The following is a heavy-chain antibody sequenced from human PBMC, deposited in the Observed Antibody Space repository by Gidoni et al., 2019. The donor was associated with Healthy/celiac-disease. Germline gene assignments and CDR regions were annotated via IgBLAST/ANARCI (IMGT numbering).Heavy chain of an antibody. CDR2: ISSNGGST. V-gene: IGHV3-64D*06. Sequence: EVQLVESGGGLVQPGGSLRLSCSASGFTFSSYAMHWVRQAPGKGLEYVSAISSNGGSTYYADSVKGRFTISRDNSKNTLYLQMSSLRAEDTAVYYCVKGQLLWFGGDYYYGMDVWGQGTTVTVSS. J-gene: IGHJ6*02. CDR1: GFTFSSYA. D-gene: IGHD3-10*01. CDR3: VKGQLLWFGGDYYYGMDV.